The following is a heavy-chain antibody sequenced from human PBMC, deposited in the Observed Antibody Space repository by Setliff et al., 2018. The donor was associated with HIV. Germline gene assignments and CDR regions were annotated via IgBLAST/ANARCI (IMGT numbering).Heavy chain of an antibody. Sequence: SETLSLTCTVSGGVISSHYWSWMRQSPGKGLEWIGEIDDSGSIIYNPSLQSRVTMSVDTSKNQFSLKVRSLTAADTGLYYCARVKSIKTTLVRLWPRFDLWGQGTQVTVSS. D-gene: IGHD3-10*01. V-gene: IGHV4-34*01. J-gene: IGHJ5*02. CDR2: IDDSGSI. CDR3: ARVKSIKTTLVRLWPRFDL. CDR1: GGVISSHY.